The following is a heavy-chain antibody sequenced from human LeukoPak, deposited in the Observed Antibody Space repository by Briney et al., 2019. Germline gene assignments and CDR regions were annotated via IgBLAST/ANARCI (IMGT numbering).Heavy chain of an antibody. J-gene: IGHJ6*04. CDR3: ASYGSGSYYYGMDV. CDR2: IYHSGST. D-gene: IGHD3-10*01. V-gene: IGHV4-4*02. CDR1: GASISSSNW. Sequence: ASETLSLTCAVSGASISSSNWWSWVRQPPGKGLEWIGEIYHSGSTNYNPSLKSRVTISVDKSKNQFSLKLSSVTAADTAVYYCASYGSGSYYYGMDVWGKGTTVTVSS.